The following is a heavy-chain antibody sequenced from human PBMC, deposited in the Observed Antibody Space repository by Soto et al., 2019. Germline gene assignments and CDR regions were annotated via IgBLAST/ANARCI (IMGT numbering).Heavy chain of an antibody. Sequence: EVQLVESGGGLVQPGGSLRLSCAASGFTFSSYSMNWVRQAPGKGLKWVSYISSATTTIYYADSVKGRFTISRDNAKNSLYLQMNSLRADDTAVYYCARGIAAAGPKLDYWGQGTLVTVSS. J-gene: IGHJ4*02. V-gene: IGHV3-48*01. CDR3: ARGIAAAGPKLDY. CDR1: GFTFSSYS. CDR2: ISSATTTI. D-gene: IGHD6-13*01.